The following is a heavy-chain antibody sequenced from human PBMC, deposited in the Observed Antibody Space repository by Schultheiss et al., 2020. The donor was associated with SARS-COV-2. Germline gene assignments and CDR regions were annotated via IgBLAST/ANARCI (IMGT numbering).Heavy chain of an antibody. J-gene: IGHJ2*01. V-gene: IGHV1-69*13. CDR3: ARDRYDFWSGYVSYWYFDL. D-gene: IGHD3-3*01. CDR1: GGTFSSYA. CDR2: IIPIFGTA. Sequence: SVKVSCKASGGTFSSYAISWVRQAPAQGLEWMGGIIPIFGTANYAQKFQGRVTITADESTSTAYMELSSLRSEDTAVYYCARDRYDFWSGYVSYWYFDLWGRGTLVTAPQ.